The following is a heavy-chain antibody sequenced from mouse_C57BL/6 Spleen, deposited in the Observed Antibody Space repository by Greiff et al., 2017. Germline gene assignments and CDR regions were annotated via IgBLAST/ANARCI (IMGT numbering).Heavy chain of an antibody. CDR2: IHPNRGST. V-gene: IGHV1-64*01. CDR1: GYTFTSYW. CDR3: ARDCLANWDEGYAMDY. J-gene: IGHJ4*01. Sequence: QVQLQQPGAELVKPGASVKLSCKASGYTFTSYWMHWVKQRPGQGLEWIGMIHPNRGSTNYNEQFKSKATLTVDKSSSTAYMQLSSLTSEDSAGDYCARDCLANWDEGYAMDYWGQGTSVTVSS. D-gene: IGHD4-1*01.